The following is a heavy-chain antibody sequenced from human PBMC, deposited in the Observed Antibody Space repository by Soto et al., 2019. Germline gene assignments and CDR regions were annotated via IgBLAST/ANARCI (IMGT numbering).Heavy chain of an antibody. J-gene: IGHJ5*02. V-gene: IGHV4-34*01. D-gene: IGHD2-15*01. CDR2: INHSGST. Sequence: SETLSLTCAVYGGSFSGYYWSWIRQPPGKGLEWIGEINHSGSTNYNPSLKSRVTISVDTSKNQFSLKLSSVTAADTAVYYCARGVGEDIVVVVAATYNWFDPWGQGTLVTVSS. CDR1: GGSFSGYY. CDR3: ARGVGEDIVVVVAATYNWFDP.